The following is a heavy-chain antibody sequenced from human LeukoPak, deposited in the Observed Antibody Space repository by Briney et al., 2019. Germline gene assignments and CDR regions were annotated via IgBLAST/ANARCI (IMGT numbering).Heavy chain of an antibody. CDR1: GGSISSGDYY. J-gene: IGHJ6*02. Sequence: SETLSPTCTVSGGSISSGDYYWSWIRQPPGKGLEWIGYIYYSGSTYYNPSLKSRVTISVDTSKNQFSLKLSSVTAADTAVYYCARQRFGELLGGMDVWGQGTTVTVSS. CDR3: ARQRFGELLGGMDV. D-gene: IGHD3-10*01. CDR2: IYYSGST. V-gene: IGHV4-30-4*01.